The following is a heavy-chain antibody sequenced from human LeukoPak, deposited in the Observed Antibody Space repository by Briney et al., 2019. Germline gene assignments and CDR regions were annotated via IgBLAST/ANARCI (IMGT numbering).Heavy chain of an antibody. Sequence: GASVNVSCKASVYTFTSYGLSWVRQASGQGLEWMGWISAYNGNTNYAQKLQGRVAMTTDTSTSTAYMELRSLRSDDTAVYYCARSRGRWNDEDFDYWGQGTLVTVSS. D-gene: IGHD1-1*01. V-gene: IGHV1-18*01. CDR1: VYTFTSYG. J-gene: IGHJ4*02. CDR3: ARSRGRWNDEDFDY. CDR2: ISAYNGNT.